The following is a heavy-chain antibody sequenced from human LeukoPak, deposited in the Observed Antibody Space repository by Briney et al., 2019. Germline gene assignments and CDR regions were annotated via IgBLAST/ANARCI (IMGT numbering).Heavy chain of an antibody. CDR3: ARAYNYDYVWGSYRRSCYFDY. J-gene: IGHJ4*02. D-gene: IGHD3-16*02. CDR1: GGSISSYY. Sequence: SETLSLTCTVSGGSISSYYWSWIRQPPGKGLEWIGYIYYSGSTNYNPSLKSRVTISVDTSKNQFSLKLSSVTAADTAVYYCARAYNYDYVWGSYRRSCYFDYWGQGTLVTVSS. V-gene: IGHV4-59*12. CDR2: IYYSGST.